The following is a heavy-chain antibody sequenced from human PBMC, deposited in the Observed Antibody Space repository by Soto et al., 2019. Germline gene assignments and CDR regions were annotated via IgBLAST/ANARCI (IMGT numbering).Heavy chain of an antibody. Sequence: LSLTCAVSCGSVSSGDYSWSWIRQPPGKGLEWIGYIFQTGSTYYKSSLKSRVTISVDRSKNQFSLKLRSVTAADTAVYYCARDFGPYGMDVWGQGTTVTVSS. CDR1: CGSVSSGDYS. D-gene: IGHD3-10*01. V-gene: IGHV4-30-2*01. CDR3: ARDFGPYGMDV. CDR2: IFQTGST. J-gene: IGHJ6*02.